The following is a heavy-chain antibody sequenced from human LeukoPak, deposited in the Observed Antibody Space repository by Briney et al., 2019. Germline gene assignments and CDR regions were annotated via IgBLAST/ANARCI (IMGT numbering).Heavy chain of an antibody. Sequence: PGGSLRLSCAASGFTFSSYWMHWVRQAPGKGLVWVTRINSDGTSSSYADSVKGRFTISRDNVKKTLYLQMNSLRAEDTAVCYCAREYGSGSYDYWGQGTLVTVSS. CDR2: INSDGTSS. J-gene: IGHJ4*02. CDR1: GFTFSSYW. CDR3: AREYGSGSYDY. V-gene: IGHV3-74*01. D-gene: IGHD3-10*01.